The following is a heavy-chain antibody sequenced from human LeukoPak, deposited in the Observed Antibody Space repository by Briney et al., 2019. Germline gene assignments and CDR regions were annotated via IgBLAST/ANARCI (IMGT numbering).Heavy chain of an antibody. CDR3: AARPWSDYGDYHFDY. CDR1: GGSISSYY. V-gene: IGHV4-59*01. J-gene: IGHJ4*02. D-gene: IGHD4-17*01. CDR2: IYYSGST. Sequence: SETLSLTCTVSGGSISSYYWSWIRQPPGKGLEWIGYIYYSGSTSYNPSLKSRVTISVDTSKNQFSLKLSSVTAADTAVYYCAARPWSDYGDYHFDYWGQGTLVTVSS.